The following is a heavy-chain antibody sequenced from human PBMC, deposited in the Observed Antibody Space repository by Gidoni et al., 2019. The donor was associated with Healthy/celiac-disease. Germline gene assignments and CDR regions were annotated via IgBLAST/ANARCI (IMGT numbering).Heavy chain of an antibody. Sequence: EVQLVESGGGLVKPGGSLRLSCAASGFTFSSYSMNWVRQAPGKGLEWVSSISSSSSYIYYADSVKGRFTISRDNAKNSLYLQMNSLRAEDTAVYYCARDRSHGDAFDIWGQGTMVTVSS. CDR1: GFTFSSYS. V-gene: IGHV3-21*01. CDR2: ISSSSSYI. CDR3: ARDRSHGDAFDI. J-gene: IGHJ3*02. D-gene: IGHD3-16*02.